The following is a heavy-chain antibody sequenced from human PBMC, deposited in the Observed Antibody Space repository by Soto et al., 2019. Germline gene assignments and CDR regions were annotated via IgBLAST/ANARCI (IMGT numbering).Heavy chain of an antibody. J-gene: IGHJ6*02. V-gene: IGHV3-30*18. D-gene: IGHD6-6*01. CDR2: ISYDGSNK. CDR3: AKDLRIAPRLGDYYGMDV. CDR1: GFTFSNYG. Sequence: GGSLRLSCAASGFTFSNYGMHWVRQAPGKGLEWVAVISYDGSNKYYADSVKGRFTISRDNSKNTLYLQMNSLRPDDTAVYYCAKDLRIAPRLGDYYGMDVWGQGTTVTVSS.